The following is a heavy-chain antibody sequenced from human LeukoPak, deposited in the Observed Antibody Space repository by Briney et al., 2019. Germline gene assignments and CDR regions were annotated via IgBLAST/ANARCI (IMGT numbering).Heavy chain of an antibody. CDR2: TNPDGSST. J-gene: IGHJ6*04. CDR3: ARDSADISV. V-gene: IGHV3-74*01. Sequence: GGSLRLSCAASGFPLVTYWMHGVGQGPGKGLVWVSRTNPDGSSTSYADSVKGRFTISRDNAKNTVYLQMNSLRAEDTAVYYCARDSADISVWGKGTTVTVSS. CDR1: GFPLVTYW. D-gene: IGHD5-12*01.